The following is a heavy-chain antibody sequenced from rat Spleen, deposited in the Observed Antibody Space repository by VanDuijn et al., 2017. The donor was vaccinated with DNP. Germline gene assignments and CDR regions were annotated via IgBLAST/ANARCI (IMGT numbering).Heavy chain of an antibody. D-gene: IGHD1-1*01. J-gene: IGHJ1*01. CDR2: IWAGGST. Sequence: QVQLEESGPGLMQPSETLSLTCTVSGFSLTSNGVGWVRQPLGKGLVWMGTIWAGGSTNYNSAVQSRLSISRETSQSHVFLKINSLQPEDTGTYYCARHGTTPPYWYFDFWRPGTMVTVSS. CDR1: GFSLTSNG. CDR3: ARHGTTPPYWYFDF. V-gene: IGHV2-72*01.